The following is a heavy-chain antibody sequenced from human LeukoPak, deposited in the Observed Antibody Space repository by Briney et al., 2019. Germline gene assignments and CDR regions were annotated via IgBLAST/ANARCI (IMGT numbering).Heavy chain of an antibody. D-gene: IGHD6-13*01. CDR1: GGSFSGYY. CDR3: ARHVIAAAAHVFGY. Sequence: SETLSLTCAVCGGSFSGYYWSWIRQPPGKGLEWIGEINHSGNTNYNPSLKSRVTISVDTSKNQFSLKLSSVTAADTAVYYCARHVIAAAAHVFGYWGQGTLVTVSS. CDR2: INHSGNT. J-gene: IGHJ4*02. V-gene: IGHV4-34*01.